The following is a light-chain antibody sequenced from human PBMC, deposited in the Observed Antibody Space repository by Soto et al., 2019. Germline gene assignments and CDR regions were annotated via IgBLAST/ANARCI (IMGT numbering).Light chain of an antibody. Sequence: EIVLTQSLGTLSLSPGERATLSCRVSQTVTSNYLAWYQHKPGQAPRLLIYGVSTRATDIPDRFSGSGSGTDFTLTISRLEPEDVAVYYCQQYGTSRGTFGQGTKLEIK. J-gene: IGKJ2*01. CDR2: GVS. V-gene: IGKV3-20*01. CDR1: QTVTSNY. CDR3: QQYGTSRGT.